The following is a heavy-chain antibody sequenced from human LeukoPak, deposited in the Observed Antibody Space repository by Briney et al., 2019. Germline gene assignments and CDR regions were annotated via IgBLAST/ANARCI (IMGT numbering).Heavy chain of an antibody. CDR1: GFTFNSYW. V-gene: IGHV3-7*04. CDR3: AREYDYVWGSYRYYYLDY. J-gene: IGHJ4*02. D-gene: IGHD3-16*02. Sequence: GGSLSLSCAASGFTFNSYWMSWVRQAPGKGLEWVANIKQDGTEKYYVDSVKGRFTISRDNAKNSLYLQMNSLRGEDTAVYYCAREYDYVWGSYRYYYLDYWGQGTLVTVSS. CDR2: IKQDGTEK.